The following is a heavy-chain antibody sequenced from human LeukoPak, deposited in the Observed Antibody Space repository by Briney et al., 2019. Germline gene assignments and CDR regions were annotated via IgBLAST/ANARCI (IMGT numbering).Heavy chain of an antibody. CDR3: AKVRGPLDP. J-gene: IGHJ5*02. CDR1: GGSISNYY. CDR2: IYYSGNT. Sequence: SETLSLTCTVSGGSISNYYWSWIRQPPGKGLEWIGYIYYSGNTNYNPSLKSRVTISVDTSKNQFSLKLSSVTTADTAAYYCAKVRGPLDPWGQGTLVTVSS. V-gene: IGHV4-59*01.